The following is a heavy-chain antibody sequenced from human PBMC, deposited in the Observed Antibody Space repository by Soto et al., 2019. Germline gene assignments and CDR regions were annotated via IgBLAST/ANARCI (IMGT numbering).Heavy chain of an antibody. CDR2: IYPGGNT. Sequence: DVQLVESGGGLTQPGGSLRLSCAGSGFSVATKYMNWVRQAPGKGLEWVSVIYPGGNTYYTDSVKGRFIISRDDSKNTLYLQMNRLRAEDTAVYYCAGENYYYDSGNYGWFDPWGQGALVSVSS. V-gene: IGHV3-53*01. J-gene: IGHJ5*02. CDR3: AGENYYYDSGNYGWFDP. CDR1: GFSVATKY. D-gene: IGHD3-10*01.